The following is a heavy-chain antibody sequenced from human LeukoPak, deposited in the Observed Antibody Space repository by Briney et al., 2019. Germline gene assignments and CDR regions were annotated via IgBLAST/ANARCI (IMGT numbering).Heavy chain of an antibody. CDR2: INPNTGDT. D-gene: IGHD3-10*01. J-gene: IGHJ5*02. Sequence: ASVKVSCKASGYTFTGYYIHWVRQAPGPGLEWMGWINPNTGDTNYAQNFQGRVTMTRDTSNSTAYMELSSLTSDDTAVYYCARPTLQTLGAWGQRTLVTVSS. CDR1: GYTFTGYY. V-gene: IGHV1-2*02. CDR3: ARPTLQTLGA.